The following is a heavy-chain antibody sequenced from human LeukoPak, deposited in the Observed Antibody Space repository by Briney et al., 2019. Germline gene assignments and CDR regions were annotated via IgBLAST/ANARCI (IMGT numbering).Heavy chain of an antibody. Sequence: ALVKVSCKASGYTFTGYYMHWVRQAPGQGLEWMGRINPNSGGTNYAQKFQGRVTMTRDTSISTAYMELSRLRSDDTAVYYCARDQGTYYDFWSGYPDQPYGMDVWGQGTTVTVSS. CDR1: GYTFTGYY. CDR2: INPNSGGT. J-gene: IGHJ6*02. D-gene: IGHD3-3*01. V-gene: IGHV1-2*06. CDR3: ARDQGTYYDFWSGYPDQPYGMDV.